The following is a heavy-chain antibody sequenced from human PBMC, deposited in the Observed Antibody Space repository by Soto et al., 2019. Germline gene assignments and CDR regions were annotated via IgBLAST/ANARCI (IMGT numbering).Heavy chain of an antibody. CDR1: GGSISSSSYY. CDR3: ARQPAGTRQCTNGVCYDYYYYGMDV. J-gene: IGHJ6*02. Sequence: SETLSLTCTVSGGSISSSSYYWGWIRQPPGKGLEWIGSIYYSGSTYYNPSLKSRVTISVDTSKNQFSLKLSSATAADTAVYYCARQPAGTRQCTNGVCYDYYYYGMDVWGQGTTVTVSS. D-gene: IGHD2-8*01. CDR2: IYYSGST. V-gene: IGHV4-39*01.